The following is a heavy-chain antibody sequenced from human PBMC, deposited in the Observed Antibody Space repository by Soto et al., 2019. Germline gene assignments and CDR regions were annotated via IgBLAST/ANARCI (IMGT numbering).Heavy chain of an antibody. V-gene: IGHV3-23*01. CDR2: ISGSGGST. Sequence: EVQLLESGGGVVQPGGSLRLSCAASGFTFSSYAMSWVRQAPGKGLEWVSAISGSGGSTYYADSVKGRFTISRDNSKNTLYLQMNSMRAEDTAVYYCAKDRGDVNWNYDGTFDYWGQGTLVTVSS. CDR3: AKDRGDVNWNYDGTFDY. D-gene: IGHD1-7*01. J-gene: IGHJ4*02. CDR1: GFTFSSYA.